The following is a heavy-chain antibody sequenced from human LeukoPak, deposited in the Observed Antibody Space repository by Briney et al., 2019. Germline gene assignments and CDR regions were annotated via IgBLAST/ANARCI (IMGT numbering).Heavy chain of an antibody. D-gene: IGHD1-1*01. J-gene: IGHJ2*01. Sequence: PSETLSLTCTVSGGSISGSYWSWIRQPPGKGLEWIGYILYGSTNYNPSLKSRVTISVDTSKNLFSLRLSSVTAADTAVYYCARGGTEGGLEISFFFDLWGRGTLVTVSS. CDR1: GGSISGSY. CDR3: ARGGTEGGLEISFFFDL. V-gene: IGHV4-59*01. CDR2: ILYGST.